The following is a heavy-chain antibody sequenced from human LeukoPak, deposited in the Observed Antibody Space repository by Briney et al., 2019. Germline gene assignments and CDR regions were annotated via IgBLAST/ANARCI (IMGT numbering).Heavy chain of an antibody. J-gene: IGHJ3*02. CDR3: ARDMITGTTGAFDI. Sequence: ASVKVSCKASGYTFTGYYMHWVRQAPGQGLEWMGWINPNSGGTNYAQKFQGRVTMTRGTSISTAYMELSRLRSDDTAVYYCARDMITGTTGAFDIWGQGTMVTVSS. CDR1: GYTFTGYY. CDR2: INPNSGGT. D-gene: IGHD1-7*01. V-gene: IGHV1-2*02.